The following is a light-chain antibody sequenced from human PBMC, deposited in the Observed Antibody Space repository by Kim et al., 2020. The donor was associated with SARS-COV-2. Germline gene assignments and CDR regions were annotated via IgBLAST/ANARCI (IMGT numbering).Light chain of an antibody. CDR1: QSVSNY. CDR2: DAS. V-gene: IGKV3-11*01. Sequence: LFPGERATLSCRASQSVSNYVAWYQQKPGQAPRLLIYDASNRATGIPARFSGSESGTDFTLTISSLEPEDFAVYYCQHRSNWPITFGQGTRLEIK. CDR3: QHRSNWPIT. J-gene: IGKJ5*01.